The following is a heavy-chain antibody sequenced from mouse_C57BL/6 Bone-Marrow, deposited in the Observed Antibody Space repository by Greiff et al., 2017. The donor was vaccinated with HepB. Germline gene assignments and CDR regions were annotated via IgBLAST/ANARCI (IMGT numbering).Heavy chain of an antibody. CDR3: ARGWLPDAMDY. Sequence: QVQLQQPGTELVKPGASVKLSCKASGYTFTSYWIHWVKQRPGQGLEWIGNINPRNGGTDYSEKFKSKATLTVDKSSSTAYMQLSSLSSEVSAAYYCARGWLPDAMDYWGQGTSVTVSA. J-gene: IGHJ4*01. CDR2: INPRNGGT. D-gene: IGHD2-3*01. V-gene: IGHV1-53*01. CDR1: GYTFTSYW.